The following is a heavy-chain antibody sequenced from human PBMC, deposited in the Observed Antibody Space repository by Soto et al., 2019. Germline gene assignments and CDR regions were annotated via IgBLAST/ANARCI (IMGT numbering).Heavy chain of an antibody. J-gene: IGHJ4*02. Sequence: ASVKVSCKASGYTFTSYGISWVRQAPGQGLEWMGWISAYNGNTNYAQKLQGRVTMTTDTSTSTAYMELRSLRSDDTAVYYCARDSGPYYYDSSGYYYDFDHWGKESQLTV. CDR1: GYTFTSYG. D-gene: IGHD3-22*01. V-gene: IGHV1-18*01. CDR3: ARDSGPYYYDSSGYYYDFDH. CDR2: ISAYNGNT.